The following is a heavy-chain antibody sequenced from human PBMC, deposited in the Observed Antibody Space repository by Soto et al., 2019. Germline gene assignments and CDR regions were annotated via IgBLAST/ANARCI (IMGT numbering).Heavy chain of an antibody. CDR2: IKQDGSEK. CDR3: ARGGEATIRPLEFDY. Sequence: GGSLRLSCAASGFTFSSYWMSWVRQAPGKGLEWVANIKQDGSEKYYVDSVKGRLTISRDNAKNSMYLQMNSLRAEDTAVYYCARGGEATIRPLEFDYWGQGTLVTVSS. J-gene: IGHJ4*02. V-gene: IGHV3-7*01. D-gene: IGHD5-12*01. CDR1: GFTFSSYW.